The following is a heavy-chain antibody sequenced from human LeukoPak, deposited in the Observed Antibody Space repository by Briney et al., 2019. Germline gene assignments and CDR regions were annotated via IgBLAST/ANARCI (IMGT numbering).Heavy chain of an antibody. CDR3: AHSLWFGDLLPYFDY. CDR1: GFSLSTSGVG. J-gene: IGHJ4*02. V-gene: IGHV2-5*02. D-gene: IGHD3-10*01. CDR2: IYWDDDK. Sequence: SGPTLVKPTQTLTLTCTFSGFSLSTSGVGVGWILQPPGKALEWLALIYWDDDKRYSPSLKSRLTITKDTSKNQVVLTMTNMDPVDTATYYCAHSLWFGDLLPYFDYWGQGTLVTVSS.